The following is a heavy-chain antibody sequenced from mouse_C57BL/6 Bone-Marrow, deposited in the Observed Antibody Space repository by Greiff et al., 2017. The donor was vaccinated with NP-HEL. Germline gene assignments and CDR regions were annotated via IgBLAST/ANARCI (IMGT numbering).Heavy chain of an antibody. Sequence: QVQLQQPGAELVRPGSSVKLSCKASGYTFTSYWMDWVKQRPGQGLEWIGNIYPSDSETHYNQKFKDKATLTVDKSSSTAYMQLSSLTSEDSAVYYCARTLVANWYFDVWGTGTTVTVSS. D-gene: IGHD1-1*01. J-gene: IGHJ1*03. CDR2: IYPSDSET. V-gene: IGHV1-61*01. CDR3: ARTLVANWYFDV. CDR1: GYTFTSYW.